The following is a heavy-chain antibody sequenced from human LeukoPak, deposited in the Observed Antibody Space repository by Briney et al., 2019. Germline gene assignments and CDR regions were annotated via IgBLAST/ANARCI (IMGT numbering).Heavy chain of an antibody. CDR3: AKDLGGSTDY. CDR2: IRGST. Sequence: GGSLRLSCAASGFTFNNYAVSWVRQAPGKGLKWVSLIRGSTYYADSVKGRFTISRDNSRKTVYLQMNSLRAEDTALYYCAKDLGGSTDYWGQGTLVTVSS. J-gene: IGHJ4*02. V-gene: IGHV3-23*01. CDR1: GFTFNNYA. D-gene: IGHD5-12*01.